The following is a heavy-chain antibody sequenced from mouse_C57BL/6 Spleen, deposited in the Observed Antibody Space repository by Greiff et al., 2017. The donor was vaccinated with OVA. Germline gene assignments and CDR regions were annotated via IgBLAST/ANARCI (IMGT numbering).Heavy chain of an antibody. CDR3: AIYYYGSYYFDY. J-gene: IGHJ2*01. CDR2: IDPSDSYT. D-gene: IGHD1-1*01. CDR1: GYTFTSYW. Sequence: QVQLQQPGAELVRPGTSVKLSCKASGYTFTSYWMHWVKQRPGQGLEWIGVIDPSDSYTNYNQKFKGKATLTVDTSSSTAYMQLSSLTSEDSAVYYCAIYYYGSYYFDYWGQGTTLTVSS. V-gene: IGHV1-59*01.